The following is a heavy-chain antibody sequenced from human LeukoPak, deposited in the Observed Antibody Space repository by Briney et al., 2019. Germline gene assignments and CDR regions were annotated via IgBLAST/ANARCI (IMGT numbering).Heavy chain of an antibody. CDR1: GGSISSGGYS. D-gene: IGHD5-18*01. CDR3: ARGEYSYGSYYFDY. CDR2: IYHSGST. J-gene: IGHJ4*02. Sequence: SETLSLTCAVSGGSISSGGYSWSWIRQPPGKGLEWIGYIYHSGSTYYNPSLKSRVTISVDRSKNQFSLKLSSVTAADTAVYYCARGEYSYGSYYFDYWSQGTLVTVSS. V-gene: IGHV4-30-2*01.